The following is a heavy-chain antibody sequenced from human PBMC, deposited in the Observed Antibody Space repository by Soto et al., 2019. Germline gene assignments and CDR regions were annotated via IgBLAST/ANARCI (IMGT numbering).Heavy chain of an antibody. CDR2: ISYDGSNK. CDR1: GFTFSSYA. J-gene: IGHJ4*02. D-gene: IGHD5-18*01. CDR3: AREGEAYSRYSLYDFDY. Sequence: ESGGGVVQPGRSLRLSCAASGFTFSSYAMHWVRQAPGKGLEWVAVISYDGSNKYYADSVEGRFTISRDNSKNTLYLQMNSLRAEDTAVYYCAREGEAYSRYSLYDFDYWGQGTLVTVSS. V-gene: IGHV3-30-3*01.